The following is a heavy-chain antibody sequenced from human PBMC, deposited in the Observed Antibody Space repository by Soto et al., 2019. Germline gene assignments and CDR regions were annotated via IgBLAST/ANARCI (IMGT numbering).Heavy chain of an antibody. D-gene: IGHD6-19*01. CDR2: IYHSGST. J-gene: IGHJ4*02. CDR3: ARVHSSGWYSFDY. CDR1: GYSISSGYY. Sequence: PSETLSLTCAVSGYSISSGYYWGWIRQPPGKGLEWIGSIYHSGSTYYNPSLKSRVTISVDTSKNQFSLKLSSVTAADTAVHYCARVHSSGWYSFDYWGQGTLVTVSS. V-gene: IGHV4-38-2*01.